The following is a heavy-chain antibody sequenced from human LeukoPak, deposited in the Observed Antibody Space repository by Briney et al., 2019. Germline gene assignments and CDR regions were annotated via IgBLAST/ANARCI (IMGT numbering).Heavy chain of an antibody. CDR2: MNPNSGNT. CDR3: ARGPAWNYNSAYYFDY. V-gene: IGHV1-8*01. CDR1: GYTFTSYD. J-gene: IGHJ4*02. Sequence: ASGTVSCTASGYTFTSYDINWVRQATGQGIEGMGWMNPNSGNTGYAQKFQGRVTMTRNTSITTAYMELNSLRSEDTAVYYCARGPAWNYNSAYYFDYWGQGALVTVSS. D-gene: IGHD1-7*01.